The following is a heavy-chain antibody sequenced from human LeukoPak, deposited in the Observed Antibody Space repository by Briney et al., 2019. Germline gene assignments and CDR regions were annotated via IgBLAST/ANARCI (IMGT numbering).Heavy chain of an antibody. CDR3: AFVPWTTVTTIDY. CDR2: ISSSSSTI. Sequence: GGSLRLSCAASGFTFSSYAMSWVRQAPGKGLEWVSYISSSSSTIYYADSVKGRFTISRDNAKNSLYLQMNSLRDEDTAVYYCAFVPWTTVTTIDYWGQGTLVTVSS. J-gene: IGHJ4*02. D-gene: IGHD4-17*01. CDR1: GFTFSSYA. V-gene: IGHV3-48*02.